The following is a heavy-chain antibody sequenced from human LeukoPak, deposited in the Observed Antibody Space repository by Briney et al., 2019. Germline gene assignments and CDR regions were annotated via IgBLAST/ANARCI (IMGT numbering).Heavy chain of an antibody. CDR3: ARDPSWSTSALRPFPYYFDY. D-gene: IGHD1-26*01. J-gene: IGHJ4*02. V-gene: IGHV3-23*01. Sequence: PGGSLRLSCAASGFTFSSYAMSWVRQAPGKGLEWVSAISGSGGTTYYADSVKGRFTISRDNAKNSLYLQMNSLRAEDTAVYYCARDPSWSTSALRPFPYYFDYWGQGTLVTVSS. CDR2: ISGSGGTT. CDR1: GFTFSSYA.